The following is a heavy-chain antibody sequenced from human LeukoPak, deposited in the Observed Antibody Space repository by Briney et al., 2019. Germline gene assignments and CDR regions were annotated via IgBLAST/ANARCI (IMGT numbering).Heavy chain of an antibody. CDR2: IYNSGTT. CDR1: GGSISNYY. CDR3: ARVADGY. J-gene: IGHJ4*02. D-gene: IGHD5-24*01. V-gene: IGHV4-59*01. Sequence: SETLSLTCTVSGGSISNYYWSWIRQPPGKGLEWLGYIYNSGTTNYNPSLKSRVIISVDTSENQFFLRLTSVTAADTAVYYCARVADGYWGQGALVTVSS.